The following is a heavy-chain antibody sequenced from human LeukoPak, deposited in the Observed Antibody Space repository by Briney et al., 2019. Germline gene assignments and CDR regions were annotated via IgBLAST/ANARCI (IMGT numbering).Heavy chain of an antibody. J-gene: IGHJ4*02. V-gene: IGHV3-74*01. CDR1: NLPISITW. CDR2: INRDGSST. Sequence: GGSLRLSCAASNLPISITWMRWSSQAPGKGLVWVSRINRDGSSTTYADSVKGRFTISRDNAKNTLYLQMNSLTDHHTAIYYCAKMRAVASTGDLDYWGQGTLVTVSS. CDR3: AKMRAVASTGDLDY. D-gene: IGHD6-19*01.